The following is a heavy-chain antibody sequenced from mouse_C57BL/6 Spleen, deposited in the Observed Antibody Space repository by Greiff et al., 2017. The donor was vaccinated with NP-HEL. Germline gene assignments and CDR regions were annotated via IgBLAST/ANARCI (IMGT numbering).Heavy chain of an antibody. CDR3: AREGHYYGSSSYAMDY. Sequence: VQLHQSGAELVKPGASVKISCKASGYAFSSYWMNWVKQRPGKGLEWIGQIYPGDGDTNYNGKFKGKATLTADKSSSTAYMQLSSLTSEDSAVYFCAREGHYYGSSSYAMDYWGQGTSVTVSS. CDR2: IYPGDGDT. J-gene: IGHJ4*01. CDR1: GYAFSSYW. D-gene: IGHD1-1*01. V-gene: IGHV1-80*01.